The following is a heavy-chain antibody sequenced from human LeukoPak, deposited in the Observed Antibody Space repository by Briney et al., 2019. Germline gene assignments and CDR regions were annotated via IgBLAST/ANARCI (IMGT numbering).Heavy chain of an antibody. V-gene: IGHV1-2*06. CDR1: GYTFTGYY. J-gene: IGHJ4*02. CDR3: ARGQRSGRRGYCSSTSCPYYFDY. D-gene: IGHD2-2*01. Sequence: GASVKVSCKASGYTFTGYYMHWVRQAPGQGLEWMGRINPNSGGTNYAQKFQGRVTITRNTSISTAYMELSSLRSEDTAVYYCARGQRSGRRGYCSSTSCPYYFDYWGQGTLVTVSS. CDR2: INPNSGGT.